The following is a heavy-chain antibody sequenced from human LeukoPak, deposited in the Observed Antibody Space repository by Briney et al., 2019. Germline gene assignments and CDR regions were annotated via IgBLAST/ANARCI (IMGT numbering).Heavy chain of an antibody. CDR2: INHSGST. CDR1: GGSFSGYY. CDR3: ARDLLCSGGSCYFFSTRSGKGMDV. J-gene: IGHJ6*02. V-gene: IGHV4-34*01. D-gene: IGHD2-15*01. Sequence: PSETLSLTCAVYGGSFSGYYWSWIRQPPGKGLEWIGEINHSGSTNYNPSLKSRVTISVDTSKNQFSLKLSSVTAADTAVYYCARDLLCSGGSCYFFSTRSGKGMDVWGQGTTVTVSS.